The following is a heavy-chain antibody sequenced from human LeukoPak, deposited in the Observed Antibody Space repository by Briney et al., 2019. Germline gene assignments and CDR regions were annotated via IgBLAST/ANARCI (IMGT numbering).Heavy chain of an antibody. V-gene: IGHV3-21*01. CDR3: VTGDNPDYTWENHRVDAFDI. J-gene: IGHJ3*02. Sequence: GGSVRLSCEASGFSFSQHSMGWVRLAPGKGLEWVSSITGGGTFTFYADSVKGRFAVSRDNANNLLFLQLHSLRADDTAIYYCVTGDNPDYTWENHRVDAFDIWGQGTMVTVSS. D-gene: IGHD3-16*01. CDR2: ITGGGTFT. CDR1: GFSFSQHS.